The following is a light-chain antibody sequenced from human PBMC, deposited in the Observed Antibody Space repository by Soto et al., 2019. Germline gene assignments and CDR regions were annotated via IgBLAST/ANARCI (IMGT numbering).Light chain of an antibody. CDR3: QQYGSSPGT. CDR1: QSVRDRY. V-gene: IGKV3-20*01. J-gene: IGKJ1*01. CDR2: DTS. Sequence: EIVLTQSPGTLSLSPGERATLSCRASQSVRDRYLAWYQQKPGQAPSLLIYDTSTRATGVPDRFSGSGSGTDFALTISRVEPEDFGNYFCQQYGSSPGTFGQGTKVEI.